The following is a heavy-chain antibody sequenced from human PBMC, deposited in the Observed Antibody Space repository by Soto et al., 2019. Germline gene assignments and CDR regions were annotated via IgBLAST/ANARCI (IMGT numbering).Heavy chain of an antibody. V-gene: IGHV1-69*06. CDR2: TGSGTGPG. D-gene: IGHD2-15*01. CDR1: GGSLSTNP. CDR3: ARRDSGGFYRFFDS. J-gene: IGHJ4*02. Sequence: AVKVSCKASGGSLSTNPISWVRQAPGQGLEWMGGTGSGTGPGNHAQKFQGRLAVTADKSTSTVYMELTNLSSEDTAVYYCARRDSGGFYRFFDSWGQGTLVTVSS.